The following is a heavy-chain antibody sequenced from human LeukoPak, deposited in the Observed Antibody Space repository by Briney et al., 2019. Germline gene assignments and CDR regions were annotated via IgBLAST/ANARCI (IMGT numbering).Heavy chain of an antibody. CDR1: GFTFSSYG. CDR2: IRYDGSNK. J-gene: IGHJ4*02. Sequence: GGSLRLSCAASGFTFSSYGMHWVRQAPGKGLEWVAFIRYDGSNKYYADSVKGRFTISRDNSKNTLYLQMNSLRAEDTAVYYCAREGYYDSSGSSYFDYWGQGTLVTVSS. D-gene: IGHD3-22*01. V-gene: IGHV3-30*02. CDR3: AREGYYDSSGSSYFDY.